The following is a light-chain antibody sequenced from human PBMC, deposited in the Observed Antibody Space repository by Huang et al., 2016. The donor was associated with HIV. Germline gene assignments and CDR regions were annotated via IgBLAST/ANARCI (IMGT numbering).Light chain of an antibody. CDR1: QSVSNY. V-gene: IGKV3-11*01. CDR2: EAS. CDR3: QQRSNWPGT. Sequence: EIVLTQSPATLSLFPGERATLSCRASQSVSNYLAWYQQKPGQAPRLLMYEASNRATGIPARLSGSGSATDFTLTINSLEPEDFAVYYCQQRSNWPGTFGQGTKVEVK. J-gene: IGKJ1*01.